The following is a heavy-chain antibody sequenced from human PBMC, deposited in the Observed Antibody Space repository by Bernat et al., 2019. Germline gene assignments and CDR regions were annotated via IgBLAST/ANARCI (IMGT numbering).Heavy chain of an antibody. D-gene: IGHD6-19*01. CDR3: ARKGGSRARSKLAQGLVPGVRSGDDAFDI. CDR1: GYTLTELS. J-gene: IGHJ3*02. CDR2: FDPEDGET. V-gene: IGHV1-24*01. Sequence: QVQLVQSGAEVKKPGASVKVSCKVSGYTLTELSMHWVRQAPGKGLEWMGGFDPEDGETIYEQKFQGRCTNADEKAKKNAHRGLGSLRSEDTAVYYCARKGGSRARSKLAQGLVPGVRSGDDAFDIWGQGTMVTVSS.